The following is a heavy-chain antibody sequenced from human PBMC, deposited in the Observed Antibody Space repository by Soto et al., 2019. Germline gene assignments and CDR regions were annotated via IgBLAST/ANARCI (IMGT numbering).Heavy chain of an antibody. CDR1: GFTFSNYA. CDR2: ISYDGNNK. D-gene: IGHD2-2*02. V-gene: IGHV3-30-3*01. CDR3: GIALCCTSTRCYIEASLFRSDA. J-gene: IGHJ6*02. Sequence: GGSLRLSCAASGFTFSNYAMHWVRQAPGKGLEWVAVISYDGNNKYYAASVKGRFTISRDNSKNTLYLQMNSLRAEDTAIYYCGIALCCTSTRCYIEASLFRSDAWGQWTT.